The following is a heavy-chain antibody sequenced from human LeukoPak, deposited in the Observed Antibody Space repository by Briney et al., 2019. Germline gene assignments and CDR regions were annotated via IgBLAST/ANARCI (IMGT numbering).Heavy chain of an antibody. J-gene: IGHJ6*02. CDR1: GYTFTSYA. CDR2: INAGNGST. CDR3: ATPSTDPLRVYYYYGMDV. D-gene: IGHD3-3*02. Sequence: ASVKVSCKASGYTFTSYAMHWVRQAPGQRLEWMGWINAGNGSTKYSQKFQGRVTITRDTSASTAYMELSSLRSEDTAVYYCATPSTDPLRVYYYYGMDVWGQGTTVTVSS. V-gene: IGHV1-3*01.